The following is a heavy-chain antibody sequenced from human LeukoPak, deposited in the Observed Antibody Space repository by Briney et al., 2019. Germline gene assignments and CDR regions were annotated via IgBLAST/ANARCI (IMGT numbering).Heavy chain of an antibody. CDR2: INPNSGGT. Sequence: ASVKFSCKASGYTFTGYYMHWVRQAPGQGLEWMGRINPNSGGTNYAQKFQGRVTMTRDTSISTAYMELSRLRSDDTAVYYCAREGKLESEGGFDPWGQGTLVTVSS. D-gene: IGHD1-1*01. CDR1: GYTFTGYY. J-gene: IGHJ5*02. V-gene: IGHV1-2*06. CDR3: AREGKLESEGGFDP.